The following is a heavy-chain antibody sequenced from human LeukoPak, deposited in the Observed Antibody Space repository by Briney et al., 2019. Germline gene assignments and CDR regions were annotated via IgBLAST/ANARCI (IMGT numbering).Heavy chain of an antibody. Sequence: ASVKVSCKASGYIFSSYAMNWVRQAPGQGLEWMGCINTNTGNPTYAQGFTGRFVFSLDTSVTTAYLQISSLKAEDTAVYYCARDLRYDRSGYLIWGQGTLVTVSS. D-gene: IGHD3-22*01. CDR1: GYIFSSYA. CDR2: INTNTGNP. V-gene: IGHV7-4-1*02. J-gene: IGHJ4*02. CDR3: ARDLRYDRSGYLI.